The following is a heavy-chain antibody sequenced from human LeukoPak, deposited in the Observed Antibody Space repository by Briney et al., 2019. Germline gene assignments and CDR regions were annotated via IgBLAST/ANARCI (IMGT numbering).Heavy chain of an antibody. V-gene: IGHV1-2*02. CDR3: AREAY. Sequence: ASVKVSCKPSGYTFTGYYLHWVRQAPGQGLEWMGWINPNTGATIYAEKFQGRVTMTRDTSIDTAYMEMRSLRSDDTAVYYCAREAYWGPGTLVTVSS. CDR2: INPNTGAT. J-gene: IGHJ4*02. CDR1: GYTFTGYY.